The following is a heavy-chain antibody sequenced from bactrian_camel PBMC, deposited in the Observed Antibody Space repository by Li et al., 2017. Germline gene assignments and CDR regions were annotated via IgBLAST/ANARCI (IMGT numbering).Heavy chain of an antibody. CDR1: GFTFSTYD. J-gene: IGHJ6*01. CDR2: ISSGRTT. D-gene: IGHD2*01. V-gene: IGHV3S40*01. CDR3: ATLHPGTADFGY. Sequence: VQLVESGGGLVQPGGSLRLSCAASGFTFSTYDMSWVRQAPGKGLEWVSTISSGRTTYYAESVTGRFTISRDNAKNTVYLQMNSLKSEDTALYYCATLHPGTADFGYWGQGTQVTVS.